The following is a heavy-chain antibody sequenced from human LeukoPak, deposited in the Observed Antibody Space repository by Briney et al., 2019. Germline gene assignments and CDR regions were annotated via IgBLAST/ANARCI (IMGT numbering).Heavy chain of an antibody. Sequence: GGSLRLSCTASGFTFGDYAMSWFRQAPGKGLEWVGFIRSKAYGGTTEYAASVKGRFTISRDDSKSIAYLQMNSLRAEDTAVYYCAKDRSLDGGNSNGYFDSWGQGTLVTVSS. V-gene: IGHV3-49*03. CDR1: GFTFGDYA. J-gene: IGHJ4*02. CDR3: AKDRSLDGGNSNGYFDS. CDR2: IRSKAYGGTT. D-gene: IGHD4-23*01.